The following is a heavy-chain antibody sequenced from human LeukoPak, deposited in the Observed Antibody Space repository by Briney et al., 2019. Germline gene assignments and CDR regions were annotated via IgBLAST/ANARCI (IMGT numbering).Heavy chain of an antibody. Sequence: GGSPRLSCEGSGFTFSDYAVSWVRQTPGKGLEWVAVISGRGDVTYYRDSVKGRFTISRDNSKNTVYLQMDSLTVEDTAVYLCAKDGWTTITFEYWGQGTPVTASP. D-gene: IGHD3/OR15-3a*01. V-gene: IGHV3-23*01. J-gene: IGHJ4*02. CDR1: GFTFSDYA. CDR3: AKDGWTTITFEY. CDR2: ISGRGDVT.